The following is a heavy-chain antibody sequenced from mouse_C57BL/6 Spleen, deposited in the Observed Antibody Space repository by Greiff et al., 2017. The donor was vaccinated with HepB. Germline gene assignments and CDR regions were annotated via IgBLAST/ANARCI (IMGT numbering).Heavy chain of an antibody. CDR1: GFTFSSYG. J-gene: IGHJ1*03. D-gene: IGHD1-1*01. CDR3: AREDYYGSSYWWYFDV. CDR2: ISSGGSYT. Sequence: EVKLMESGGDLVKPGGSLKLSCAASGFTFSSYGMSWVRQTPDKRLEWVATISSGGSYTYYPDSVKGRFTISRDNAKNTLYLQMSSLKSEDTAMYYCAREDYYGSSYWWYFDVWGTGTTVTVSS. V-gene: IGHV5-6*01.